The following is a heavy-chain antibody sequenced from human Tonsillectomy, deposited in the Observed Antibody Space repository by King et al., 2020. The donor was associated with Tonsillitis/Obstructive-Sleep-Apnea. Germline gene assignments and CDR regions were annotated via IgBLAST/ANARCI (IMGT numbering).Heavy chain of an antibody. CDR2: IYPGDSDT. Sequence: QLVQSGAEVKKPGESLKISCKGSGYSFSSYWIGWVRQMPGKGLEWMGIIYPGDSDTRYSPSFQGEVTISADTSLTTAYLQWDSLWDSDTAMYYCATQVVAARTFDYWGERALVSLSS. CDR1: GYSFSSYW. J-gene: IGHJ4*02. V-gene: IGHV5-51*01. CDR3: ATQVVAARTFDY. D-gene: IGHD2-15*01.